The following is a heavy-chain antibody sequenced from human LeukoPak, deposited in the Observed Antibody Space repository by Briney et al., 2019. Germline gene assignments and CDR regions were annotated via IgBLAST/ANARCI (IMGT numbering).Heavy chain of an antibody. V-gene: IGHV3-21*04. CDR2: ISSSSNYI. Sequence: GGSLRLSCAASAFTFSSYNLNWVRQAPGKGLEWVSSISSSSNYIYYADSVKGRFTISRDNSKNTLYLQMNSLRVEDTVVYYCAKLYSSGWRGYFDYWGQGTLVTVSS. CDR1: AFTFSSYN. D-gene: IGHD6-19*01. J-gene: IGHJ4*02. CDR3: AKLYSSGWRGYFDY.